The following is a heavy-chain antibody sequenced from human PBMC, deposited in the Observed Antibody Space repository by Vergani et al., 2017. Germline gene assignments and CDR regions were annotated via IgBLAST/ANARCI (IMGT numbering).Heavy chain of an antibody. V-gene: IGHV1-46*01. CDR2: INPSGGST. CDR3: ARGIGSDERSSRGYYFDY. Sequence: QVQLVQSGAEVKKPGASVKVSSKASGYTFTSYYMHWVRQAPGQGLEWMGIINPSGGSTSYAQKFQGRVTMTRDTSTSTVYMELSSLRSEDTDVYYCARGIGSDERSSRGYYFDYWGQGTLVTVSS. D-gene: IGHD1-26*01. CDR1: GYTFTSYY. J-gene: IGHJ4*02.